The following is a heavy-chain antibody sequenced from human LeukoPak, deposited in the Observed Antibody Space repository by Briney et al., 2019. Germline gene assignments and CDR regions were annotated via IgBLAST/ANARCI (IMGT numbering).Heavy chain of an antibody. CDR3: ARYPILGPPY. CDR2: IYHSGST. J-gene: IGHJ4*02. CDR1: GYSISSGYY. Sequence: KPSGTLSLTCTVSGYSISSGYYWGWIRQPPGKGLEWIGSIYHSGSTYYNPSLKSRVTISVDTSKNQFSLKLSSVTAADTAVYYCARYPILGPPYWGQGTLVTVSS. D-gene: IGHD3-9*01. V-gene: IGHV4-38-2*02.